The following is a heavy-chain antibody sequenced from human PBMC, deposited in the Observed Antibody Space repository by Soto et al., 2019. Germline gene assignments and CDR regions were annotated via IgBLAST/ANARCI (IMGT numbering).Heavy chain of an antibody. Sequence: QVQLQESGPGLVKPSETLSLTCTVSGGSVSSGSYYWSWIRQPPGKGLEWIGYIYYSGSTNYNPSLKSRVTISVDTSKNLFSLKLSSVTAADTAVYYCARVLRGYSYGPSDYWGQGTLVTVSS. J-gene: IGHJ4*02. V-gene: IGHV4-61*01. CDR1: GGSVSSGSYY. CDR3: ARVLRGYSYGPSDY. D-gene: IGHD5-18*01. CDR2: IYYSGST.